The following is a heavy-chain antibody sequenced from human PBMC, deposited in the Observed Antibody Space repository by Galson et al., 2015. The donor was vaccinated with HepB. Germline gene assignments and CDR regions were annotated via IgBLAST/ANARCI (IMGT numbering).Heavy chain of an antibody. CDR3: ARDDFWARRYFDY. Sequence: SVKVSCKASGGTFSSYAISWVRQAPGQGLEWMGWISAYNGNTNYAQKLQGRVTMTTDTSTSTAYMELRSLRSDDTAVYYCARDDFWARRYFDYWGQGTLVTVSS. CDR1: GGTFSSYA. J-gene: IGHJ4*02. D-gene: IGHD3-3*01. CDR2: ISAYNGNT. V-gene: IGHV1-18*01.